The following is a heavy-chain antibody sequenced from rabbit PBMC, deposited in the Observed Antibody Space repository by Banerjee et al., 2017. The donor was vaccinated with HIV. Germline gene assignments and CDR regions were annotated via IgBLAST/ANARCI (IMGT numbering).Heavy chain of an antibody. V-gene: IGHV1S40*01. CDR1: GFSFSNNYY. D-gene: IGHD8-1*01. CDR3: ARGGGNYYDWYFSL. Sequence: QSLEESGGDLVKPGASLTLTCTASGFSFSNNYYMCWVRQAPGKGLEWIGCIYTGSSSTYYASWAKGRFTVSKTSSTTVTLQMTSLTAADTATYFCARGGGNYYDWYFSLWGQGTLVTVS. J-gene: IGHJ4*01. CDR2: IYTGSSST.